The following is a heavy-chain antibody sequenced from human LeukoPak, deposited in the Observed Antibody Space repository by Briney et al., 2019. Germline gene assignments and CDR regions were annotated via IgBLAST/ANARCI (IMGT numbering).Heavy chain of an antibody. J-gene: IGHJ5*02. CDR3: VSGSSWNPWS. Sequence: GGSLRLSCAASGLTFSNAWMSWVRQAPGKGLEWVGRIKSTTDGGTTDYASPVKGRFTISRDNSKNTLYLQMSSLRAEDTAVYYCVSGSSWNPWSWGQGTLVTVSS. D-gene: IGHD6-13*01. CDR2: IKSTTDGGTT. V-gene: IGHV3-15*05. CDR1: GLTFSNAW.